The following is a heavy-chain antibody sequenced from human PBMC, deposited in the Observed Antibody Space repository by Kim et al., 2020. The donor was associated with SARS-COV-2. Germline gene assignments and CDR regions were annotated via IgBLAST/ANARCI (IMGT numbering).Heavy chain of an antibody. D-gene: IGHD2-2*01. CDR2: ISSSSSYT. CDR1: GFTFSDYY. V-gene: IGHV3-11*06. CDR3: ARFGERYCSSTSCYGSHDY. Sequence: GGSLRLSCAASGFTFSDYYMSWIRQAPGKGLEWVSYISSSSSYTNYADSVKGRFTISRDNAKNSLYLQMNSLRAEDTAVYYCARFGERYCSSTSCYGSHDYWGQGTLVTVSS. J-gene: IGHJ4*02.